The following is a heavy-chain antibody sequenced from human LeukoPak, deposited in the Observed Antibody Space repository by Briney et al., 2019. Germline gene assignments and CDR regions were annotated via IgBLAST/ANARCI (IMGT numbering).Heavy chain of an antibody. CDR1: GFTLSNAW. J-gene: IGHJ4*02. CDR3: AKSIDYHRNGLFDY. D-gene: IGHD4-11*01. V-gene: IGHV3-15*01. CDR2: IKSKTSGETR. Sequence: GGSLRLSCAASGFTLSNAWMNWVRQAPGKGLEWVGLIKSKTSGETRDYAAPVKGRFTISRDDSDNTLYLQMNSLKNEDTAVYYCAKSIDYHRNGLFDYWGQGTLVTVSS.